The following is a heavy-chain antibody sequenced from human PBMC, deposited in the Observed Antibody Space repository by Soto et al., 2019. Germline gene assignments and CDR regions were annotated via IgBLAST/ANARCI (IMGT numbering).Heavy chain of an antibody. CDR3: AKVSVGYVDPNLGLAEAY. V-gene: IGHV3-30*18. Sequence: QVQLVESGGGAAQPGTSLTLSCAASGFSFGAYGMHWVRQAPGKGLEWVAVVSAYGNRPLYADSVRGRFTISRDNSKNTLHLQMHSLRSDDTAMYYCAKVSVGYVDPNLGLAEAYWGQGARVTVSS. D-gene: IGHD3-16*01. CDR2: VSAYGNRP. CDR1: GFSFGAYG. J-gene: IGHJ4*02.